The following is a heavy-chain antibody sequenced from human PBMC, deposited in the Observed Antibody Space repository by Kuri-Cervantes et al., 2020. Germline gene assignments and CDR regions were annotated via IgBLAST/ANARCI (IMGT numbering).Heavy chain of an antibody. D-gene: IGHD2-2*01. CDR2: ISGYNGDT. V-gene: IGHV1-18*01. CDR1: GYIFTSYG. J-gene: IGHJ5*02. CDR3: ARIRCSSNSCYARRNWFDP. Sequence: ASVKVSCKASGYIFTSYGISWVRQAPGQGLEWMGWISGYNGDTNYAQKFQGRVIMTTDTSTSIAYMDLRTLRSDDTAVYYCARIRCSSNSCYARRNWFDPWGQGTLVTVSS.